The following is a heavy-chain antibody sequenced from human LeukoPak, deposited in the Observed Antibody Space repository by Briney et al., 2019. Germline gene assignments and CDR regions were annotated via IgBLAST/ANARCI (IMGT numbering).Heavy chain of an antibody. Sequence: VASVKVSCKASGYTFTGYYMHWVRQAPGQGLEWMGWINPNSGGTNYAQKFQGRVTMTRDTSIGTAYMELSRLRSDDTAVYYCARGSSEGPKYYFDYWGQGTLVTVSS. CDR1: GYTFTGYY. CDR2: INPNSGGT. D-gene: IGHD3-10*01. CDR3: ARGSSEGPKYYFDY. J-gene: IGHJ4*02. V-gene: IGHV1-2*02.